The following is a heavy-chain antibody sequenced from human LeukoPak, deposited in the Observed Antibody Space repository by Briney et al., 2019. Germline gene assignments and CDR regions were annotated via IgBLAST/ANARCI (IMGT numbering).Heavy chain of an antibody. J-gene: IGHJ4*02. CDR3: AKDPAEYDILTEFDY. CDR1: GFTFSSYG. CDR2: IRYDGSNK. V-gene: IGHV3-30*02. D-gene: IGHD3-9*01. Sequence: PGGSLRLSCAASGFTFSSYGMHWVRQAPGKGLEWVAFIRYDGSNKYYADSVKGRFTISRDNSKNTLYLQMNSLRAEDTAVYYCAKDPAEYDILTEFDYWGQGTLVTVSS.